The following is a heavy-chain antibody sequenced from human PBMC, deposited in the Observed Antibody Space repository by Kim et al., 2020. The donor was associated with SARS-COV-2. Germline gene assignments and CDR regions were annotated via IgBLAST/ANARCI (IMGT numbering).Heavy chain of an antibody. CDR2: ISWNSGSI. Sequence: GGSLRLSCAASGFTFDDYAMHWVRQAPGKGLEWVSGISWNSGSIGYADSVKDRFTISRDNAKNSLYLQMNSLRAEDTALYYCAKFGSSDNYFDYWGQGTLVTVSS. CDR1: GFTFDDYA. D-gene: IGHD3-3*01. V-gene: IGHV3-9*01. CDR3: AKFGSSDNYFDY. J-gene: IGHJ4*02.